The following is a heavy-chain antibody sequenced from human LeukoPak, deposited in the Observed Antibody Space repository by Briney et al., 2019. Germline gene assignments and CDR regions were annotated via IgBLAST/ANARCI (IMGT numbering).Heavy chain of an antibody. CDR1: GFTFSRYW. D-gene: IGHD3-10*01. CDR2: IKEDGTVK. V-gene: IGHV3-7*02. Sequence: GGSLRLSCAASGFTFSRYWMSWVRQAPGKGLEWVANIKEDGTVKYYVESVKDRFAFSRDNAKNSLYLQMNSLRAEDTAVYYCATSITMFDYWGQGTLVTVSS. CDR3: ATSITMFDY. J-gene: IGHJ4*02.